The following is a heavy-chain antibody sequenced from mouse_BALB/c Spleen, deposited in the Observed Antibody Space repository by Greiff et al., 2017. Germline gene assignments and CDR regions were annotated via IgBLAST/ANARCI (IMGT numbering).Heavy chain of an antibody. D-gene: IGHD2-13*01. J-gene: IGHJ2*01. V-gene: IGHV7-3*02. CDR3: ARTRGDFFDY. Sequence: EVKLMESGGGLVQPGGSLRLSCAPSGFTFTDYYMSWVRQPPGKALEWLGFIRNKANGYTTEYSASVKGRFTISRDNSQSILYLQMNTLRAEDSATYYCARTRGDFFDYWGQGTTLTVSS. CDR1: GFTFTDYY. CDR2: IRNKANGYTT.